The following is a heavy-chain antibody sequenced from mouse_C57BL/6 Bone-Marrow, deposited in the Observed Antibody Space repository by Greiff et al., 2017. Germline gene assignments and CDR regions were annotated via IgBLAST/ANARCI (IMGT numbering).Heavy chain of an antibody. D-gene: IGHD1-1*01. CDR3: ARGPTTVDWYFDV. CDR1: GYTFTSYG. Sequence: QVQLQQSGAELARPGASVKLSCKASGYTFTSYGISWVKQRTGQGLEWIGEIYPRSGNTYYNEKFKGKATLPADKSSSTAYMELRSLTSEDSAVYFCARGPTTVDWYFDVWGTGTTVTVSS. V-gene: IGHV1-81*01. J-gene: IGHJ1*03. CDR2: IYPRSGNT.